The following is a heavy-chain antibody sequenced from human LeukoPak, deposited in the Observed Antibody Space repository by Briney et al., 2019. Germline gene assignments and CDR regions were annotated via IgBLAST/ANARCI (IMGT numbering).Heavy chain of an antibody. CDR2: ISSSSSYT. CDR1: GFTFSSSD. Sequence: GGSLRLSCAASGFTFSSSDMSWVRQAPGKGLEWVSYISSSSSYTNYADSVKGRFTISRDNAKNSLYLQMNSLRAEDTAVYYCARYVGRDGYNPGYGMDVWGQGTTVTVSS. J-gene: IGHJ6*02. V-gene: IGHV3-11*03. D-gene: IGHD5-24*01. CDR3: ARYVGRDGYNPGYGMDV.